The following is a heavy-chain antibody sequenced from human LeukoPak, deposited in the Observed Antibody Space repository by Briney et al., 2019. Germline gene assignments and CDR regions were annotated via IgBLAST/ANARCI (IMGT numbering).Heavy chain of an antibody. V-gene: IGHV4-38-2*01. CDR1: GYSISSGYY. J-gene: IGHJ4*02. Sequence: SETLSLTCAVSGYSISSGYYWGWIRQPSGNGLEWIGSMFHSGSTYYNPSLKSRVTISVDKSKNHFSLKLSSVTSADTAVYYCARSLSRGYSGFRVSPFDYWGQGTLVTVSS. CDR3: ARSLSRGYSGFRVSPFDY. CDR2: MFHSGST. D-gene: IGHD5-12*01.